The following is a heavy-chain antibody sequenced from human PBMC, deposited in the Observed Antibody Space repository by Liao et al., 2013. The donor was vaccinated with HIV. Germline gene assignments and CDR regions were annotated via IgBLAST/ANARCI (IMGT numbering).Heavy chain of an antibody. D-gene: IGHD1-14*01. CDR3: ARGVPPDF. CDR1: GGSISRGSYY. CDR2: VSDSGGT. J-gene: IGHJ4*02. V-gene: IGHV4-61*02. Sequence: QLQLQESGPGLVKPSETLSLTCTVSGGSISRGSYYWSWIRQPAGKGLEFIGRVSDSGGTSYNPSLKSRVLMSVDRSKNRFSLQLTSVTAADTAVYYCARGVPPDFWGQGTLVTVSS.